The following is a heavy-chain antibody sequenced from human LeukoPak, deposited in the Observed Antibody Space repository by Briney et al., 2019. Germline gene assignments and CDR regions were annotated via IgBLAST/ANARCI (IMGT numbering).Heavy chain of an antibody. J-gene: IGHJ4*02. CDR2: IIPIFGIA. CDR3: AGGETTVTTAF. D-gene: IGHD4-17*01. V-gene: IGHV1-69*04. Sequence: SVKVSCKASGGTFSSYAISWVRQAPGQGLEWMGRIIPIFGIANYAQKFQGRVAITADKSTSTAYMELSSLRSEDTAVYYCAGGETTVTTAFWGQGTLVTVSS. CDR1: GGTFSSYA.